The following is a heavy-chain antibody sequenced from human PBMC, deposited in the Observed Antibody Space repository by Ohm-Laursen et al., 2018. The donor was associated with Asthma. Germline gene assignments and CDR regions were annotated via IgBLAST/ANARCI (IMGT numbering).Heavy chain of an antibody. D-gene: IGHD3-22*01. V-gene: IGHV1-8*01. CDR2: MNPNSGNT. J-gene: IGHJ4*02. Sequence: ASVKVSCKASGYTFTSYDINWVRQATGQGLEWMGWMNPNSGNTGYAQKFQGRVTMTRNTSISTAYMELSSLRSEDTAVYYCARGGVTYYYDSSGYSPDYWGQGTLVTVSS. CDR3: ARGGVTYYYDSSGYSPDY. CDR1: GYTFTSYD.